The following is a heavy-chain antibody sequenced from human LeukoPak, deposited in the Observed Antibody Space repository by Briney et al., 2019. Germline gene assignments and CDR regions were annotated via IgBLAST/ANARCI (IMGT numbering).Heavy chain of an antibody. J-gene: IGHJ4*02. D-gene: IGHD6-13*01. CDR1: GFTFSTYA. V-gene: IGHV3-23*01. CDR3: AKSLGSSSDY. CDR2: ISGSGAST. Sequence: GGSLRLSCAASGFTFSTYAMSWVRQAPGKGLEWVSTISGSGASTYYADSVKGRFTISRDNSKNTLYLQMNSLRAEDTAVYYCAKSLGSSSDYWGQGTLVTVSS.